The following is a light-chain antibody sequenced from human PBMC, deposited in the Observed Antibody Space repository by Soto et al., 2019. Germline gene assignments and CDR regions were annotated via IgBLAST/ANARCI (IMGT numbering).Light chain of an antibody. J-gene: IGKJ4*01. CDR1: QSVLYSSNNNNY. V-gene: IGKV4-1*01. CDR3: QQYYTTPLT. Sequence: DIVMTQSPDSLAVSLGERATINCKSSQSVLYSSNNNNYLAWYQQKPGQPPKLLIYWASTRVSGVPDRFSGSWSGTDFTLTINSLQAEDVAVYYCQQYYTTPLTFGGGTKVEI. CDR2: WAS.